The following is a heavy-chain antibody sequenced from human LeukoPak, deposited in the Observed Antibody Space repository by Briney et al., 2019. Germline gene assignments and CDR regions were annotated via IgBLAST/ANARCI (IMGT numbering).Heavy chain of an antibody. J-gene: IGHJ4*02. CDR2: INHSGST. CDR1: GGSFSGYY. V-gene: IGHV4-34*01. D-gene: IGHD2-15*01. CDR3: ARGLSAIVY. Sequence: SETLSLTCAVYGGSFSGYYWSWIRQPPGKGLEWIGEINHSGSTNYNPSLKSRVTMSVDTSKNQFSLKLSSVTAADTAVYYCARGLSAIVYWGQGTLVTVSS.